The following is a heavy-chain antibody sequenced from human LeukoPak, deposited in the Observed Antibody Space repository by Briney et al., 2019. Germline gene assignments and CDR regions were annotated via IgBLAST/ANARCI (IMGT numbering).Heavy chain of an antibody. CDR2: ISYDGSNK. V-gene: IGHV3-30*18. CDR3: AKGLRDFWSGYYLRYYYYGMDV. CDR1: GFTFSSYG. D-gene: IGHD3-3*01. J-gene: IGHJ6*02. Sequence: GGSLRLSCAASGFTFSSYGMHWVRQAPGKGLEWVAVISYDGSNKYYADSVKGRFTISRDNAKNSLYLQMNSLRAEDTALYYCAKGLRDFWSGYYLRYYYYGMDVWGQGTTVTVSS.